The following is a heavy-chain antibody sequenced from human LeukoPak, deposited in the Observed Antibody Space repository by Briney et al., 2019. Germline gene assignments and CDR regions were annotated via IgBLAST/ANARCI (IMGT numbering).Heavy chain of an antibody. CDR2: IYHSGST. D-gene: IGHD5-12*01. J-gene: IGHJ4*02. CDR1: GGSISSGGYS. CDR3: ARGPLDSGYTYFDY. Sequence: SETLSLTCAVSGGSISSGGYSWSWIRQPPGKGLEWIGYIYHSGSTYYNPSLKSRVTISVDTSKNQFSLNLSSVTAADTAVYYCARGPLDSGYTYFDYWGQGTLVSVAS. V-gene: IGHV4-30-2*01.